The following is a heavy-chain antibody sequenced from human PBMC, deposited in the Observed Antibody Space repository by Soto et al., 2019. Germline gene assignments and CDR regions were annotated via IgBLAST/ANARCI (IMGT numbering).Heavy chain of an antibody. D-gene: IGHD2-2*01. CDR1: GYSFTNYW. CDR3: AALPGYCSRTICQTNYYYYDMDV. Sequence: EVQLVQSGAEVKKPGESLKISCKGSGYSFTNYWISWVRQMPGKGLEWMGTIDPSDSYTKYSPSFQGHVSISVDKSISTAYLQWGSLEASDTAIYYCAALPGYCSRTICQTNYYYYDMDVWGQGTTVTVSS. CDR2: IDPSDSYT. V-gene: IGHV5-10-1*03. J-gene: IGHJ6*02.